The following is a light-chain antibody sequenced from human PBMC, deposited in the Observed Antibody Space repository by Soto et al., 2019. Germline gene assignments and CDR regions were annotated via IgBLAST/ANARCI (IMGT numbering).Light chain of an antibody. J-gene: IGKJ1*01. V-gene: IGKV3-15*01. CDR3: QQYNNWWT. CDR2: GAS. Sequence: EIVMTQSPATLSVSPGERATLSCRASQSVSSNLAWYQQKPGQAPRLLISGASTRATVIPARFSGSGSGTDITLTISSLQSEDFAVYYCQQYNNWWTFGQGTKVEIK. CDR1: QSVSSN.